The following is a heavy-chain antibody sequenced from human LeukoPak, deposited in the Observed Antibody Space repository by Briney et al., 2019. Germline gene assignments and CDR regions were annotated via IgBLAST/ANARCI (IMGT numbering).Heavy chain of an antibody. CDR3: ARHYDSSGYYYVVGMDV. V-gene: IGHV1-18*01. J-gene: IGHJ6*02. CDR2: ISAYNGNT. D-gene: IGHD3-22*01. CDR1: GYTFTSYG. Sequence: ASVKVSCKASGYTFTSYGISWVRQAPGQGLEWMGWISAYNGNTNYAQKLQGRVTMTTDTSTSTAYMELRNLRSDDTAVYYCARHYDSSGYYYVVGMDVWGQGTTVTVSS.